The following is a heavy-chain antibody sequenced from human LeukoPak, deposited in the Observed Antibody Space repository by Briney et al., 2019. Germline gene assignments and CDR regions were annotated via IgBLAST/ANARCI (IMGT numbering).Heavy chain of an antibody. V-gene: IGHV4-39*07. CDR2: IYHSGST. Sequence: SETLSLTCTVSGGSVSSSSYSWAWIRQPPGKGLEWIGSIYHSGSTYYNPSLKSRVTISVDTSKNQFSLKLTSVTAADTAVYHCAKKGYYYYIDVWGTGTTVTVS. J-gene: IGHJ6*03. CDR3: AKKGYYYYIDV. CDR1: GGSVSSSSYS.